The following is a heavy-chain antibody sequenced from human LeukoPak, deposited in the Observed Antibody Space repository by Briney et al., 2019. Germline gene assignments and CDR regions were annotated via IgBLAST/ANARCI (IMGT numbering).Heavy chain of an antibody. D-gene: IGHD6-19*01. Sequence: GGSLRLSCAASGFTFSSYAMSWVRQAPGKGLEWVSSISSSSSYIYYADSVKGRFTISRDNAKNSLYLQMNSLRAEDTAVYYCARDTPAVAGEFDYWGQGTLVTVSS. CDR1: GFTFSSYA. CDR3: ARDTPAVAGEFDY. CDR2: ISSSSSYI. V-gene: IGHV3-21*01. J-gene: IGHJ4*02.